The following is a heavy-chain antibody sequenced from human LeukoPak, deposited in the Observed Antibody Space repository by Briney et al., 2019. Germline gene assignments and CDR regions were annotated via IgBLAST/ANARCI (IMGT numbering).Heavy chain of an antibody. D-gene: IGHD3-3*01. CDR2: IYYSGST. CDR1: GGSISSYY. J-gene: IGHJ4*02. V-gene: IGHV4-59*08. Sequence: PSETLSLTCTVSGGSISSYYWSWIRQPPGKGLEWIGYIYYSGSTNYNPSLKSRVTISVDTSKNQFSLKLSSVTAADTAVYYCARHARDFWSGYYPYYFDYWGQGTLVTVSS. CDR3: ARHARDFWSGYYPYYFDY.